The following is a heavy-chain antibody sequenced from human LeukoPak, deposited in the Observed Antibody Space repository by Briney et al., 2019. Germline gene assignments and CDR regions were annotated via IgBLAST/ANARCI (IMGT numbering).Heavy chain of an antibody. V-gene: IGHV3-21*01. D-gene: IGHD2-2*01. CDR1: GFTFSSYS. CDR3: ARALGSLVVPAAYYFDY. CDR2: ISSSSSYI. Sequence: GGSLRLSCAASGFTFSSYSMNWVRQAPGKGLEWVSSISSSSSYIYYADSVKGRFTISRDNAKNSLYLQMNSLRAEDTAAYYCARALGSLVVPAAYYFDYWGQGTLVTVSS. J-gene: IGHJ4*02.